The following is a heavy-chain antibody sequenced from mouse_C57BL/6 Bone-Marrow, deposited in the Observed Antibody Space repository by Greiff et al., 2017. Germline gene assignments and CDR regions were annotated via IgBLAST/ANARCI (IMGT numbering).Heavy chain of an antibody. CDR2: IDPETGGT. CDR3: TREMRWSYYAMDY. CDR1: GYTFTDYE. J-gene: IGHJ4*01. Sequence: QVQLQQSGAELVRPGASVTLSCKASGYTFTDYEMHWVKQTPVPGLEWIGAIDPETGGTAYNQKFTGKAILTADKSSSTAYMELRSVTSEDYSVDYCTREMRWSYYAMDYWGQGTSVTVSS. D-gene: IGHD2-3*01. V-gene: IGHV1-15*01.